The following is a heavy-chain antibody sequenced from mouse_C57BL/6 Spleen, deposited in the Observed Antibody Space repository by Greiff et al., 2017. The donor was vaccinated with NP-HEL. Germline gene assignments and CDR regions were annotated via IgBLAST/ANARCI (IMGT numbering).Heavy chain of an antibody. J-gene: IGHJ4*01. Sequence: QVQLQQPGAELVRPGSSVKLSCKASGYTFTSYWMDWVKQRPGQGLEWIGNIYPSDSETHYNQKFKDKATLTVDKSSSTAYMQLSSLTSEDSAVYYCARSICYGSSFPFAMDYWGQGTSVTVSS. CDR2: IYPSDSET. CDR3: ARSICYGSSFPFAMDY. D-gene: IGHD1-1*01. CDR1: GYTFTSYW. V-gene: IGHV1-61*01.